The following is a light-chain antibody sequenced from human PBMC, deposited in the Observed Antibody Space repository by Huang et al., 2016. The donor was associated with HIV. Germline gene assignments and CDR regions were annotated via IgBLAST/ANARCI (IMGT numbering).Light chain of an antibody. Sequence: DIQMTQSPSSLAAFVGDRVTITCQASQDITNYLNWYQQKPGNAPNLLIYDASNLERGVPSRFSGSGSGTNFTFTISSLQPEDAATYYCQQYDNLITFGQGTRLEIK. V-gene: IGKV1-33*01. J-gene: IGKJ5*01. CDR2: DAS. CDR3: QQYDNLIT. CDR1: QDITNY.